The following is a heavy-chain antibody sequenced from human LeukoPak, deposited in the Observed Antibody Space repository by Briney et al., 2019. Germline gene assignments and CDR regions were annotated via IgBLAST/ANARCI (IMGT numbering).Heavy chain of an antibody. J-gene: IGHJ4*02. Sequence: SETLSLTCTVSGGSVSSGSYYWSWIRPPPGRGGGWVGCIYLSGSINYNPSLKSRVTISVDTSKNQFSLKLRSVTAADTAVYYCARLDCSGGSCFRYYFDYWGQGTVVTVTS. CDR2: IYLSGSI. D-gene: IGHD2-15*01. CDR3: ARLDCSGGSCFRYYFDY. V-gene: IGHV4-61*01. CDR1: GGSVSSGSYY.